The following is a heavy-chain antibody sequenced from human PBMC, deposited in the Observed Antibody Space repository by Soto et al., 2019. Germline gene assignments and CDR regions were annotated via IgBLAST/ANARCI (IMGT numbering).Heavy chain of an antibody. J-gene: IGHJ5*02. V-gene: IGHV4-30-2*01. Sequence: TLSLTFAVSGGSSSSGGYSWSWIRQPPVKGLEWIGYIYHXWXXXXXXSLXXXXTXSLXXANXXXSXXXXXXXAADTAVYYCARVPDRWGQGTLVTVSS. D-gene: IGHD2-2*01. CDR1: GGSSSSGGYS. CDR2: IYHXWXX. CDR3: ARVPDR.